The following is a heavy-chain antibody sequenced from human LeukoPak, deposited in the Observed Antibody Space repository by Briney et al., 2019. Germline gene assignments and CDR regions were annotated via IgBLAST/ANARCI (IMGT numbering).Heavy chain of an antibody. CDR3: AGARHGDFRWDY. CDR1: GYTFTSYY. J-gene: IGHJ4*02. V-gene: IGHV1-46*01. D-gene: IGHD4-17*01. Sequence: ASVKVSCKASGYTFTSYYMHWVRQAPGQGLEWMGIINPSGGSTSYAQKFQGRVTISVDKSISTAYLQWRGLKASDTAMYYCAGARHGDFRWDYWGQGTLVTVSS. CDR2: INPSGGST.